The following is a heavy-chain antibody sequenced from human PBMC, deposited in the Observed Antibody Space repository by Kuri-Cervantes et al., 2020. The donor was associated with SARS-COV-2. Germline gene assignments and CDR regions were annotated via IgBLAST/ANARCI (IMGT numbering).Heavy chain of an antibody. Sequence: GGSLRLSCAASGFTFSNYAMSGVRQAPGKGLEWVSAISGSGGSTYYADSVKGRFTISRDNSKNTLYLQMNSMRAEDMAVYYCAKDSRYDFWSGYYFDYWGQGTLVTVSS. J-gene: IGHJ4*02. CDR3: AKDSRYDFWSGYYFDY. D-gene: IGHD3-3*01. CDR2: ISGSGGST. V-gene: IGHV3-23*01. CDR1: GFTFSNYA.